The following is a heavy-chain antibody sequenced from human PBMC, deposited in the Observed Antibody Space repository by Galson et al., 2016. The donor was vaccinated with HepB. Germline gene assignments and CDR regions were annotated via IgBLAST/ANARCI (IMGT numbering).Heavy chain of an antibody. J-gene: IGHJ2*01. CDR1: GFTFRSCA. V-gene: IGHV3-23*01. CDR3: AREKGYLTNWFFDL. Sequence: SLRLSCAASGFTFRSCAVSWVRQAPGKGLEWVSGCSGSGVDTLYADSVKGRFTISRDNSKNTLYLQMNSLRVEDTAVYYCAREKGYLTNWFFDLWGRGTLVTVSS. CDR2: CSGSGVDT. D-gene: IGHD3-16*02.